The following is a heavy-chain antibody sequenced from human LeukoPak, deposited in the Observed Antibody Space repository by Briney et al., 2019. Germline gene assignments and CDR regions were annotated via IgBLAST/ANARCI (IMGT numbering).Heavy chain of an antibody. CDR1: GGSVSSGTYY. D-gene: IGHD2-2*01. J-gene: IGHJ5*02. Sequence: SETLSLTCTVSGGSVSSGTYYWSWIRQSPGKGLEWIGYVSYRGSTDYNPSLKSRVTISVDSSQNQFSLSLSSVTAADTAVYYCARDEIGYCSSTSCYPPHWFDPWGQGTLVTVSS. CDR2: VSYRGST. V-gene: IGHV4-61*01. CDR3: ARDEIGYCSSTSCYPPHWFDP.